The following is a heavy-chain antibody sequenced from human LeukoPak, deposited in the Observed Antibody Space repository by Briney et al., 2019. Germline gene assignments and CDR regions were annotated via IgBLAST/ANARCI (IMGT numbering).Heavy chain of an antibody. CDR3: ARDPEPYYYDSSGYYPNEYFQH. Sequence: GASVKVSCKASGYTFTSYGISWVRQAPGQGLEWMGWISAYNGNTNYAQKLQGRVTMTTDTSTSTAYMELRSQRSDDTAVYYCARDPEPYYYDSSGYYPNEYFQHWGQGTLVTVSS. J-gene: IGHJ1*01. CDR2: ISAYNGNT. V-gene: IGHV1-18*01. D-gene: IGHD3-22*01. CDR1: GYTFTSYG.